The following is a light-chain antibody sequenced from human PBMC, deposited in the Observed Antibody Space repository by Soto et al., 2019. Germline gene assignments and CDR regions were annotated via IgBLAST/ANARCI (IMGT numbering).Light chain of an antibody. CDR2: DAS. Sequence: IVMTQSPATLSVSPGDRATLSCRASQSVSSNLAWYQQKPGQAPTLLIHDASTRATGVPARFSGSGSGTEFTLTISSLHSEDSAVYYCQQYNNWPPWTFGQGTKVDIK. CDR1: QSVSSN. J-gene: IGKJ1*01. V-gene: IGKV3-15*01. CDR3: QQYNNWPPWT.